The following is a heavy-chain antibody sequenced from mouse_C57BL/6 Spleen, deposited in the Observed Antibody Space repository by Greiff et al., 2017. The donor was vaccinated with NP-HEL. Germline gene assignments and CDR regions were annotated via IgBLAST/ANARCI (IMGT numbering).Heavy chain of an antibody. V-gene: IGHV2-2*01. D-gene: IGHD2-3*01. J-gene: IGHJ1*03. CDR1: GFSLTSYG. CDR3: ARNGGYYSYWYFDV. Sequence: VQVVESGPGLVQPSQSLSITCTVSGFSLTSYGVHWVRQSPGKGLEWLGVIWSGGSTDYNAAFISRLSISKDNSKSQVFFKMNSLQADDTAIYYCARNGGYYSYWYFDVWGTGTTVTVSS. CDR2: IWSGGST.